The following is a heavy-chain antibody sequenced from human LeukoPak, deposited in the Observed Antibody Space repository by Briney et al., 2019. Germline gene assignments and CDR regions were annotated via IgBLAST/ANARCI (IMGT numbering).Heavy chain of an antibody. CDR3: ARWYSSGWCGFDY. CDR2: INPNSGGT. J-gene: IGHJ4*02. CDR1: GYTFTGYY. V-gene: IGHV1-2*02. Sequence: ASVKVSCKASGYTFTGYYMHWVRQTPGQGLEWMGWINPNSGGTNYAQKFQDRVTMTRDTSISTAYTELSRLRSDDTAVYYCARWYSSGWCGFDYWGQGTLVTVSS. D-gene: IGHD6-19*01.